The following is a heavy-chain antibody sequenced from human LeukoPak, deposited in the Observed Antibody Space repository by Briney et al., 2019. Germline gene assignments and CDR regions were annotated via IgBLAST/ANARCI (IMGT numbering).Heavy chain of an antibody. CDR1: GFTFSSYE. V-gene: IGHV3-48*03. CDR3: ARRLGYYYGMDV. D-gene: IGHD7-27*01. Sequence: QPGGSLRLSCAASGFTFSSYEMNWVRQAPGKGLEWVSYISSSGSTIYYADSVKGRFTISRDNAKNSLYLQMNSLRAEDTAVYYCARRLGYYYGMDVWGPGTTVTVSS. CDR2: ISSSGSTI. J-gene: IGHJ6*02.